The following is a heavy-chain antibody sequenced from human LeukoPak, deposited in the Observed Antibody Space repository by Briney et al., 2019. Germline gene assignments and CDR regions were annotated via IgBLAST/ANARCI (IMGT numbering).Heavy chain of an antibody. Sequence: APVKVSCKASGCTFTGYYMHWVRQAPGQGLEWMGWINPNSGGTNYAQKFQGRVTMTRDTSISTAYMELSRLRSDDTAVYYCAREGDYYDSSGYWRWFDPWGQGTLVTVSS. J-gene: IGHJ5*02. CDR3: AREGDYYDSSGYWRWFDP. D-gene: IGHD3-22*01. V-gene: IGHV1-2*02. CDR1: GCTFTGYY. CDR2: INPNSGGT.